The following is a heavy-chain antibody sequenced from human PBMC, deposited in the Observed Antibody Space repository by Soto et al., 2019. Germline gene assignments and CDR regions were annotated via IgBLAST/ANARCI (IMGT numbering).Heavy chain of an antibody. V-gene: IGHV3-48*02. Sequence: PGGALRLPCAASAFTSSSYSMNWVRQAPGKGLEWVSYISSGSATIYYADSVKGRFTISRDNAKNSLYLQMNSLRDEDTAVYYCARDSASYSSSSGTYWYFDLWGRGTLVNVSS. CDR2: ISSGSATI. CDR1: AFTSSSYS. CDR3: ARDSASYSSSSGTYWYFDL. J-gene: IGHJ2*01. D-gene: IGHD6-6*01.